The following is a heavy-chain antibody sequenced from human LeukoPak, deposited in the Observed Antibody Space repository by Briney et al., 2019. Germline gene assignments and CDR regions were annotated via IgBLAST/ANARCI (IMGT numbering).Heavy chain of an antibody. CDR2: TYYSGST. CDR3: TRGSIAYYYMDV. J-gene: IGHJ6*03. V-gene: IGHV4-39*07. CDR1: GGSISSSSYY. Sequence: SETLSLTCTVSGGSISSSSYYWGWIRQPPGKGLEWIGSTYYSGSTYYNPSLKSRVTISVDTSKNQFSLKLSSVTAADTAVYYCTRGSIAYYYMDVWGKGTTVTISS. D-gene: IGHD3-22*01.